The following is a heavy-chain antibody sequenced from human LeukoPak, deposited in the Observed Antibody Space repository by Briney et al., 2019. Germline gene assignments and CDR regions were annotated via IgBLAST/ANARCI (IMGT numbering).Heavy chain of an antibody. CDR2: MNPNSGNT. CDR1: GDTFSSYY. D-gene: IGHD7-27*01. J-gene: IGHJ3*02. CDR3: ARAWVISRLGDAFDI. Sequence: ASVKVSCKASGDTFSSYYVHWVRQAPGQGLEWMGWMNPNSGNTGYAQKFQGRVTITRNTSISTAYMELSSLRSEDTAVYYCARAWVISRLGDAFDIWGQGTMVTVSS. V-gene: IGHV1-8*03.